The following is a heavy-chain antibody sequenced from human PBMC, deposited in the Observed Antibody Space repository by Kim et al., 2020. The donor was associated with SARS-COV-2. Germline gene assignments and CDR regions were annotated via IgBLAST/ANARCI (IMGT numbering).Heavy chain of an antibody. CDR3: AKDLYKGGSYVETDY. D-gene: IGHD1-26*01. Sequence: GGSLRLSCAASGFTFSSSAMSWVRQAPGKGLEWVSGIYSGGSSIYYADSVKGRFTISRDNSKNTLYLQMNSLRAEDTAVYYCAKDLYKGGSYVETDYWGQGNLVTVSS. CDR1: GFTFSSSA. V-gene: IGHV3-23*03. J-gene: IGHJ4*02. CDR2: IYSGGSSI.